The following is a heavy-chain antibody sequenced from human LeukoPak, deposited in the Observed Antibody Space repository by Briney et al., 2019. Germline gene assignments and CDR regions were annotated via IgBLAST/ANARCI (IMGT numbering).Heavy chain of an antibody. D-gene: IGHD1-26*01. J-gene: IGHJ4*02. Sequence: GGSLRLSCVASGFIYSRYSMNWVRQAPGKGLEWVSGINWNGGSTGYADSVKGRFTISRDNAKNSLYLQMNSLRAEDTALYHCARVHIVGQTAYFDYWGQGTLVTVSS. CDR2: INWNGGST. V-gene: IGHV3-20*01. CDR1: GFIYSRYS. CDR3: ARVHIVGQTAYFDY.